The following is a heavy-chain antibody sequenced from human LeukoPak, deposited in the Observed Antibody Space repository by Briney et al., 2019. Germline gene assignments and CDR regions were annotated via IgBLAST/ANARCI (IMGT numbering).Heavy chain of an antibody. J-gene: IGHJ5*02. CDR3: ARAPAGSGSWFDP. V-gene: IGHV3-7*04. CDR1: GFTFNIFW. D-gene: IGHD3-10*01. Sequence: GGSLRLSCAASGFTFNIFWMSWVRQAPGKGLEWVANIKEDGSVKYYVGSVKGRLTISRDNDKNSLYLQMNRLRAEDTAVYYCARAPAGSGSWFDPWGQGTLVTVSS. CDR2: IKEDGSVK.